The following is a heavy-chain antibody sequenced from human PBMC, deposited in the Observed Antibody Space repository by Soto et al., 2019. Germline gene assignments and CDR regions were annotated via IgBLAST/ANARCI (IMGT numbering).Heavy chain of an antibody. V-gene: IGHV1-18*01. D-gene: IGHD3-16*01. CDR2: ISAYNGNT. Sequence: QVQLVQSGAEVKKPGASVKGSCKASGYTFTSYAISWLRQAAGQGLEWMGWISAYNGNTKYAQKLQGRVTMTTETCTSSAYMKLRSLRSDDTAVYYCARDHGGGITFEWGQGTLVTVSS. CDR3: ARDHGGGITFE. J-gene: IGHJ4*02. CDR1: GYTFTSYA.